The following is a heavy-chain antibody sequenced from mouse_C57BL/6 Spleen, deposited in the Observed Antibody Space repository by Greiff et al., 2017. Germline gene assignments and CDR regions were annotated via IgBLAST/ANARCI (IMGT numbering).Heavy chain of an antibody. CDR3: ARVITTVVRGYFDY. CDR1: GFTFSSYA. D-gene: IGHD1-1*01. J-gene: IGHJ2*01. V-gene: IGHV5-4*01. CDR2: ISDGGSYT. Sequence: EVHLVESGGGLVKPGGSLKLSCAASGFTFSSYAMSWVRQTPEKRLEWVATISDGGSYTYYPDNVKGRFTISRDHAKNNLYLQMSHLKSEDTAMYYCARVITTVVRGYFDYWGQGTTLTVSS.